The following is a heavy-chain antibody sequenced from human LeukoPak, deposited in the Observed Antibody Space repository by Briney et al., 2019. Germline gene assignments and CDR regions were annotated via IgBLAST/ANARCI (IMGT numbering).Heavy chain of an antibody. CDR2: ISWNSGSI. V-gene: IGHV3-9*01. CDR3: AKTIGPYGDNPSTHYDY. CDR1: GFTFDDYA. J-gene: IGHJ4*02. Sequence: GGSLRLSCAASGFTFDDYAMHWVRHAPGKGLEWVSGISWNSGSIGYADSVKGRFTISRDNAKNSLYLQMNSLRAEDTALYYCAKTIGPYGDNPSTHYDYWGQGTLVTVSS. D-gene: IGHD4-23*01.